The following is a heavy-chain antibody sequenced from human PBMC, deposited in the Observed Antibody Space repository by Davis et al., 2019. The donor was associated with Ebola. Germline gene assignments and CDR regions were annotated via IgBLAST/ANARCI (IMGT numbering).Heavy chain of an antibody. J-gene: IGHJ3*02. D-gene: IGHD2-15*01. V-gene: IGHV1-69*01. CDR1: GYTFRNYA. CDR3: ARGSVVGVNVYAFDI. CDR2: IIPDFGTP. Sequence: KISCAASGYTFRNYAISWVRQAPGQGLEWMGGIIPDFGTPNYAQKFQARVTITADDSTSTAYMELRSLRSDDTAVYYCARGSVVGVNVYAFDIWGQGTVVTVSS.